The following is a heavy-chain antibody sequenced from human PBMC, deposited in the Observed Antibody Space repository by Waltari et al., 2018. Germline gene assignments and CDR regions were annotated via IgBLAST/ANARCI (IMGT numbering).Heavy chain of an antibody. Sequence: QVQLQESGPGLVKPSETLSLTRTVSGGSISSYYWSWIRQPPGKGLEWIGYIYYSGSTNYNPSLKSRVTISVDTSKNQFSLKLSSVTAADTAVYYCARLNYDFWSGLSRGWFDPWGQGTLVTVSS. V-gene: IGHV4-59*08. CDR2: IYYSGST. CDR1: GGSISSYY. J-gene: IGHJ5*02. D-gene: IGHD3-3*01. CDR3: ARLNYDFWSGLSRGWFDP.